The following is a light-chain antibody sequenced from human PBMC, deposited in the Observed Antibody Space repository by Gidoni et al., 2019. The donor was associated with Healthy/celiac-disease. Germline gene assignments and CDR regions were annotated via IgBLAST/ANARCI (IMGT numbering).Light chain of an antibody. CDR1: QSVSSY. CDR3: QQRSNWGGT. CDR2: DAS. V-gene: IGKV3-11*01. Sequence: EIVLTQSPATLSLSPGERATLPCRASQSVSSYLAWYQQKPGQAPRLLIYDASNRATGIPARFSGSGSGTDFTLTISSLEPEDFAVYYCQQRSNWGGTFGQGTKVEIK. J-gene: IGKJ1*01.